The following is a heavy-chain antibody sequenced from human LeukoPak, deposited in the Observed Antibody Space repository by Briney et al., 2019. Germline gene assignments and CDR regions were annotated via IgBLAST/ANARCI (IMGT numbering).Heavy chain of an antibody. CDR2: IYYSGST. V-gene: IGHV4-39*07. CDR3: ARYGRTGYFDL. CDR1: GGSISSSSYY. Sequence: SETLSLTCTVSGGSISSSSYYWGWIRLPPGKGLEWIGSIYYSGSTYYNPSLKSRVTISVDTSKNQFSLKPSSVTAADTAVYYCARYGRTGYFDLWGRGTLVTVSS. J-gene: IGHJ2*01. D-gene: IGHD4-17*01.